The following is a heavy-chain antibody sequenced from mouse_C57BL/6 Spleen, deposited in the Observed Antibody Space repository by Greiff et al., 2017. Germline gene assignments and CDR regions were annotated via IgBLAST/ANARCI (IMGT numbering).Heavy chain of an antibody. V-gene: IGHV5-16*01. D-gene: IGHD2-3*01. CDR3: ARGGYSFAY. CDR1: GFTFSDYY. Sequence: EVKLMESEGGLVQPGSSMKLSCTASGFTFSDYYMAWVRQVPEKGLEWVANINYDGSSTYYLDSLKSRFIISRDNAKNILYLQMSSLKSEDTATYYCARGGYSFAYWGQGTLVTVSA. J-gene: IGHJ3*01. CDR2: INYDGSST.